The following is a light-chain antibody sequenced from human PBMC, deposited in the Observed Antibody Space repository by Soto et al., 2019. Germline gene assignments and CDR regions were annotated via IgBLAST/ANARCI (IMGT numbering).Light chain of an antibody. V-gene: IGKV1-5*01. CDR2: DAS. J-gene: IGKJ5*01. Sequence: DIQMTQSPSTLPASVGDRVTITCRAIQSISSWLAWYQQKPGKAPKLLIYDASSLESVVPSRFSGSGSGTEFTLTISSLQPDDFATYYCQQYNSYPATFGQGTRLEIK. CDR3: QQYNSYPAT. CDR1: QSISSW.